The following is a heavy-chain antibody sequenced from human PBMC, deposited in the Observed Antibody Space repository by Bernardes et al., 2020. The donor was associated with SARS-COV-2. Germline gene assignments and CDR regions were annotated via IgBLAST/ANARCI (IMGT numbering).Heavy chain of an antibody. CDR1: GFTFGDYA. CDR3: TRDLYCSGGNCYSYGLDV. CDR2: IRSKAYGVTT. D-gene: IGHD2-15*01. V-gene: IGHV3-49*04. Sequence: GGSLRLSCTASGFTFGDYAMSWVRQAPGKGLEWVGFIRSKAYGVTTEYAASVKGRFTISRDDSNGIAYLQMNSLKTEDTAVYYCTRDLYCSGGNCYSYGLDVWGQGTTVAVS. J-gene: IGHJ6*02.